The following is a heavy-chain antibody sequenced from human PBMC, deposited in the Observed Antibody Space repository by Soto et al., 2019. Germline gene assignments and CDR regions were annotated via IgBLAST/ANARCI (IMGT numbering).Heavy chain of an antibody. CDR2: IYYSGST. Sequence: SETLSLTCTVSGGSISSYYWSWIRQPPGKGLEWIGYIYYSGSTNYNPSLKSRVTISVDTSKNQFSLKLSSVTAADTAVYYCARGDLWSGYHSLPPDVWVKGTTVTVSS. CDR3: ARGDLWSGYHSLPPDV. CDR1: GGSISSYY. J-gene: IGHJ6*04. V-gene: IGHV4-59*01. D-gene: IGHD3-3*01.